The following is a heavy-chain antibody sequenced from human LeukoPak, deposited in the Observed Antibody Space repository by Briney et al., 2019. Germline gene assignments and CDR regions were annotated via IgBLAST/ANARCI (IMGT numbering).Heavy chain of an antibody. D-gene: IGHD3-22*01. CDR1: GFTFSSNY. Sequence: GRSLRLSCAASGFTFSSNYMNWVRQAPGKGLEWVSVIYSGDSTYYAECVKGRFTISRDNSMNTLYIQMSSLRAEDTAVYYCARLHSSAYPYAFDVWGQGTMVTVSS. CDR2: IYSGDST. J-gene: IGHJ3*01. CDR3: ARLHSSAYPYAFDV. V-gene: IGHV3-66*04.